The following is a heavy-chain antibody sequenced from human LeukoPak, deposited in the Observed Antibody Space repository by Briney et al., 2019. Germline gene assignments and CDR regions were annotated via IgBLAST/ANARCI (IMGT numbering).Heavy chain of an antibody. CDR3: ARTPIVVVPGYFDY. CDR1: GGSISSSSYY. CDR2: FYHSGST. J-gene: IGHJ4*02. V-gene: IGHV4-39*01. Sequence: SETLSLTCTVSGGSISSSSYYWGWIRQTPGKGLEWIGSFYHSGSTYYNPSLKSRVTISADTSKNQFSLKLSSVTAADTAVYYCARTPIVVVPGYFDYWGQGTLVTVSS. D-gene: IGHD3-22*01.